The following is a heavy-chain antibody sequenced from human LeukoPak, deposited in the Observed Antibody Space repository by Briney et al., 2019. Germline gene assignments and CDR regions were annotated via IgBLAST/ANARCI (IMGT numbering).Heavy chain of an antibody. V-gene: IGHV3-48*03. CDR1: GFTFSSYE. J-gene: IGHJ5*02. CDR3: AKGGAISGWYWFHP. CDR2: LSSSGTTI. D-gene: IGHD6-19*01. Sequence: PGGSLRLSCAASGFTFSSYEMNWVRQAPGKGLEWVSYLSSSGTTIYYADSVEGRFTISRDNSKNTLYLQMNSLRAEDTALYYCAKGGAISGWYWFHPWGQGTLVTVSS.